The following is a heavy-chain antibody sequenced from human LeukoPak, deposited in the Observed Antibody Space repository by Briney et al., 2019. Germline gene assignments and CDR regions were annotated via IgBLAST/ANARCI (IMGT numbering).Heavy chain of an antibody. Sequence: SETLSLTCAVYGGSFSGYYWSWIRQPPGKGLEWIGEINHSGSTNYNPSLKSRVTISVDTSKNQFSLKLSSVTAADTAVYYCARGRLRFLEWLLVHDAFDIWGQGTMVTVSS. CDR2: INHSGST. CDR3: ARGRLRFLEWLLVHDAFDI. D-gene: IGHD3-3*01. V-gene: IGHV4-34*01. CDR1: GGSFSGYY. J-gene: IGHJ3*02.